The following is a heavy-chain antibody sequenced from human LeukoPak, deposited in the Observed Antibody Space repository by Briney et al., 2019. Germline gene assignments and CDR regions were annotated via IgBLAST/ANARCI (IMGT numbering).Heavy chain of an antibody. J-gene: IGHJ4*02. CDR3: ARGPSGSYLAVDH. V-gene: IGHV4-59*01. D-gene: IGHD1-26*01. CDR2: IYYSGST. Sequence: PSETLSLTCTVSGGSISSYYWSWIRQPPGKGLEWIGYIYYSGSTNYNPSLKSRVTISVDTSKNQFSLKLNSVTAADTAVYSCARGPSGSYLAVDHWGQGTLVTVSS. CDR1: GGSISSYY.